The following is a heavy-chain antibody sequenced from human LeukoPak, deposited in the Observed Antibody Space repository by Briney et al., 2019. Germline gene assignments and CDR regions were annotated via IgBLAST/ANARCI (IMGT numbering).Heavy chain of an antibody. CDR2: ISDSGTRT. Sequence: GGSLRLSCAASAFTFSSYAMSWVRQAPGKGLEWVSAISDSGTRTYYADSVKGRFTISRDNSKNTLYLQMNSLRAEDTAVYYCAILLRNSYWGQGTLVTVSS. V-gene: IGHV3-23*01. D-gene: IGHD1-7*01. CDR3: AILLRNSY. J-gene: IGHJ4*02. CDR1: AFTFSSYA.